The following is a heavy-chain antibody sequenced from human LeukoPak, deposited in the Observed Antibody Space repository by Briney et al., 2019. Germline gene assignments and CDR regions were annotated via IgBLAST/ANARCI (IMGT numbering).Heavy chain of an antibody. CDR1: GFTVSSNY. CDR2: IYSGGST. Sequence: SGGSLRLSCAASGFTVSSNYMSWVRQAPGKGLEWVSVIYSGGSTYYADSVKGRFTISRDNSKNTLYLQMNSLRAEDTAVYYCARVMGWFGELLIDYYGMDVWGQGTTVTVSS. CDR3: ARVMGWFGELLIDYYGMDV. D-gene: IGHD3-10*01. J-gene: IGHJ6*02. V-gene: IGHV3-53*01.